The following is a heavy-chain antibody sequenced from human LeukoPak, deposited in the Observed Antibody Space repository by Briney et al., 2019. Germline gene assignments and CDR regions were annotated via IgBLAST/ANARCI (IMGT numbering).Heavy chain of an antibody. Sequence: GRSLRLSCAASGFTFSSYAMHWVRQAPGKWLEWVAVISYDGSNKYYADSVKGRFTISRDNSKNTLYLQMNSLRAEDTAVYYCARDGSGSYYVSYFDYWGQGTLVTVSS. J-gene: IGHJ4*02. CDR1: GFTFSSYA. D-gene: IGHD1-26*01. V-gene: IGHV3-30-3*01. CDR3: ARDGSGSYYVSYFDY. CDR2: ISYDGSNK.